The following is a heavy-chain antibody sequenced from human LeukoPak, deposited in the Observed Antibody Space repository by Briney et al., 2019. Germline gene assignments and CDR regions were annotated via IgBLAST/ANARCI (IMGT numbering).Heavy chain of an antibody. J-gene: IGHJ4*02. Sequence: GGSLRLSCAASGFTVSGNYMSWVRQAPGKGLEWVSVIYSGGSTYYADSVKGRFTISRDNPKNTLYPQMNSLRAEDTAVYYCARDLAAYGDYSDYWGQGTLVTVSS. CDR3: ARDLAAYGDYSDY. CDR2: IYSGGST. D-gene: IGHD4-17*01. CDR1: GFTVSGNY. V-gene: IGHV3-66*01.